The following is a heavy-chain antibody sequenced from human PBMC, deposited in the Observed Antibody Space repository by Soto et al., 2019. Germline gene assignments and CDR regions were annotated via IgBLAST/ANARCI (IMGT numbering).Heavy chain of an antibody. Sequence: PGGSLRLSCAASGVSFKNYIIHWLRQVPGQGLGLVARMNKHGNSTTYSEFSKDRLSISSDNAKETLYLQMSSLRAEDAAIYYFARDAGFDPWGQGTLVTVSS. CDR2: MNKHGNST. V-gene: IGHV3-74*01. CDR1: GVSFKNYI. J-gene: IGHJ5*02. CDR3: ARDAGFDP.